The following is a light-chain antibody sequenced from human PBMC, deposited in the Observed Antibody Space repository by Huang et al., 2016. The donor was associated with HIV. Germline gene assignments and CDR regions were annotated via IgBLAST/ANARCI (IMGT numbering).Light chain of an antibody. CDR3: QQYYASPQT. Sequence: DIVMAQSPGSLAVSLGERATLTCRSSQSVFSTSTNKDYLAWFQQKPGQPPKLLLFWSSTREVGVPDRFSGSGSGTHFTRTIGNLEADDAATYYCQQYYASPQTFGQGTRV. CDR2: WSS. J-gene: IGKJ1*01. V-gene: IGKV4-1*01. CDR1: QSVFSTSTNKDY.